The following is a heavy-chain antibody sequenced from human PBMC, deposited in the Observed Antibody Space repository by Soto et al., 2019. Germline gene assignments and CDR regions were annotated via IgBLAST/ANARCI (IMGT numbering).Heavy chain of an antibody. D-gene: IGHD5-12*01. CDR1: GFTFSSYG. J-gene: IGHJ6*02. CDR3: AFSEDIVATIPLGDV. Sequence: PGGSLRLSCAASGFTFSSYGMHWVRQAPGKGLEWVAVISYDGSNKYYADSVKGRFTISRDNSKNTLYLQMNSLRAEDTAVYYCAFSEDIVATIPLGDVWGQGTTVTVSS. CDR2: ISYDGSNK. V-gene: IGHV3-30*03.